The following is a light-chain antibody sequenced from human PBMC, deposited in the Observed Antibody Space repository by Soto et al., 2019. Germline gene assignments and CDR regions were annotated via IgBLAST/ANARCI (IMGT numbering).Light chain of an antibody. CDR2: DAS. CDR3: RQRSKWPPWT. J-gene: IGKJ1*01. CDR1: QSVTTY. Sequence: LKLSPVAMSLPQEEKAPLSCRVCQSVTTYLAWYQQKLGQAPRLLIYDASSRATGIPARFSGSGSGTDLTLTISSLVHEDVAVHYCRQRSKWPPWTFGQGSKVDIK. V-gene: IGKV3-11*01.